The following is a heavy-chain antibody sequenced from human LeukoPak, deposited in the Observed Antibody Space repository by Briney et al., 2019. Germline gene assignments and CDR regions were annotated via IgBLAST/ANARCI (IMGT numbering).Heavy chain of an antibody. V-gene: IGHV4-59*01. CDR2: IYYSGST. CDR1: GGSISSYY. Sequence: SETLSLTCTVSGGSISSYYWSWIRQPPGKGLEWIGYIYYSGSTNYNPSLKSRVTISVDTSKNQFSLKLSSVTAADTAVYYCARAISPGGDYGIVYWGQGTLVTVSS. CDR3: ARAISPGGDYGIVY. J-gene: IGHJ4*02. D-gene: IGHD4-17*01.